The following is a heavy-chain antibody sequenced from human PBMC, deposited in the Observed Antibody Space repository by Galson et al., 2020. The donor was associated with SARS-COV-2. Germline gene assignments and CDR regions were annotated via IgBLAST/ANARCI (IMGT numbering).Heavy chain of an antibody. Sequence: SETLSLTCTVSGGSTSSSSYYWGWIRQPPGKGLEWIGSIYYSGSTYYNPSLKSRVTISVDTSKNQFSLKLSSVTAADTTVYYCAGTHHDFWSGYYYPIIDYRGQGTLVTVSS. D-gene: IGHD3-3*01. V-gene: IGHV4-39*01. J-gene: IGHJ4*02. CDR2: IYYSGST. CDR3: AGTHHDFWSGYYYPIIDY. CDR1: GGSTSSSSYY.